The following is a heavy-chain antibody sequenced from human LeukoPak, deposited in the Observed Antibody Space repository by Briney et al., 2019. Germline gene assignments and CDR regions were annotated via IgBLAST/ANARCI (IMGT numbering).Heavy chain of an antibody. V-gene: IGHV3-23*01. D-gene: IGHD2-2*01. J-gene: IGHJ4*02. CDR2: ISGSGGST. CDR1: GFTFSSYA. Sequence: PGGSLRLSCAASGFTFSSYAMSWVRQAPGKGLEWVSVISGSGGSTHYADSVKGQFTISRDNPKNTLYLQMNSLRAEDTAVYYCAKDASPNPMPLFDYWGQGTLVTVSS. CDR3: AKDASPNPMPLFDY.